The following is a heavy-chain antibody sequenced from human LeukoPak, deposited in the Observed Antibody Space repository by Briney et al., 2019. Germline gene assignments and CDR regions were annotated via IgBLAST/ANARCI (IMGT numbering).Heavy chain of an antibody. J-gene: IGHJ4*02. D-gene: IGHD3-10*01. CDR1: GYTFTSYA. Sequence: GASVKVSCKASGYTFTSYAMHWVRQAPGQRLEWMGWINAVNGNTKYSQKFQGRVTITRDTSASTAYMELSSLRSEDTAVYYCARVSLLWFGEFPNPDFDYWGQGTLVTVSS. CDR3: ARVSLLWFGEFPNPDFDY. CDR2: INAVNGNT. V-gene: IGHV1-3*01.